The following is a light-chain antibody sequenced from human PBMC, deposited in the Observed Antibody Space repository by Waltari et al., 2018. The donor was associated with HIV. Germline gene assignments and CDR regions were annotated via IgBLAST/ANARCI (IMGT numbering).Light chain of an antibody. CDR3: MQGTHWPPYT. V-gene: IGKV2-30*01. CDR1: QSLVYTDGNTY. CDR2: QVS. Sequence: DVVMTQSPLLLPVTLGQPASISCNSSQSLVYTDGNTYLDWFQQRPGQSPRRLLYQVSKRDSGVSDRFSGSGSGTDFTLKIKTVATEDVATYYCMQGTHWPPYTFGQGTKLDI. J-gene: IGKJ2*01.